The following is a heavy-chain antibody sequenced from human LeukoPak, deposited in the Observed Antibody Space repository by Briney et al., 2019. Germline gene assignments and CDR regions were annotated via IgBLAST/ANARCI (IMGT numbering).Heavy chain of an antibody. CDR3: AKNFWTDRYQYSYMDV. Sequence: GGSLRLSCAASGFTFSSYVMSWVRQAPGKGLEWVSAISGSGGSTYYADSVKGRFTISRDNSKNTLYLQLNSLRAEDTAIYYCAKNFWTDRYQYSYMDVWGKGTTVTVSS. CDR2: ISGSGGST. J-gene: IGHJ6*03. CDR1: GFTFSSYV. V-gene: IGHV3-23*01. D-gene: IGHD3/OR15-3a*01.